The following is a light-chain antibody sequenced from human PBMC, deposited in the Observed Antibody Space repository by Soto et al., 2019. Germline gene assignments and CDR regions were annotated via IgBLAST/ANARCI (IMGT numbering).Light chain of an antibody. CDR3: QQYGSSPRT. CDR2: GAS. CDR1: QSVSSSY. V-gene: IGKV3-20*01. J-gene: IGKJ1*01. Sequence: DIVLTQSPCTLSFSPGERATLSCRASQSVSSSYLAWYLQKPGQAPRLLIYGASSMATCIPDRFSGSGSGTDFTLTINRLEPEDFALYYCQQYGSSPRTFGQGTKVEIK.